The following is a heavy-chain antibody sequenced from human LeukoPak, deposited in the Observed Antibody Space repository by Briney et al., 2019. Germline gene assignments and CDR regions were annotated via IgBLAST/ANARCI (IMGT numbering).Heavy chain of an antibody. D-gene: IGHD5/OR15-5a*01. V-gene: IGHV1-8*01. Sequence: ASVKVSCKASGYTFTSYDINWVRQATGQGLEWMGWMNPNSGNTGYAQKFQGRVTMTRNTSISTAYMELSSLRSGDTAVYYCASLRLKDYYYYYYMDVWGKGTTVTVSS. CDR3: ASLRLKDYYYYYYMDV. CDR1: GYTFTSYD. CDR2: MNPNSGNT. J-gene: IGHJ6*03.